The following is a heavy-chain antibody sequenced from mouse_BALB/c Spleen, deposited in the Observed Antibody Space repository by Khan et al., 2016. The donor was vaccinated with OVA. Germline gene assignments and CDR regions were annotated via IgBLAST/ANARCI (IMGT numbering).Heavy chain of an antibody. CDR3: ARDSNFDY. CDR2: ISSGSSTI. V-gene: IGHV5-17*02. CDR1: GFTFSRFG. J-gene: IGHJ2*01. Sequence: EVELVESGGGLVQPGGSRKLSCAASGFTFSRFGMHWVRQAPEKGLEWVAYISSGSSTIYYADTVKGRFAFSLDNSKNTLFLQMTSLRSEDTAMYYCARDSNFDYWGQGTTLTVSS.